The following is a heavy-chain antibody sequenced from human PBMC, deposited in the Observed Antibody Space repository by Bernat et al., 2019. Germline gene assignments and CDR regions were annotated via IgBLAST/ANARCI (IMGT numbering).Heavy chain of an antibody. V-gene: IGHV4-59*08. J-gene: IGHJ5*02. CDR3: ASTQERDNWFDP. Sequence: QVQLQESGPGLVKPSETLSLTCTVSGGSISTYYWCWIRQPPGKGLEWIGYVYYSGSTNYNPSLKSRVTISVDTSKNQFSLKLSSVTAADTAVYYCASTQERDNWFDPWGQGTLVTVSS. CDR1: GGSISTYY. CDR2: VYYSGST.